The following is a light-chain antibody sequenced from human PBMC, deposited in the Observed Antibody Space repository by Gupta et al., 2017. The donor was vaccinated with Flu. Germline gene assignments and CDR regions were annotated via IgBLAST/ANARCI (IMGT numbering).Light chain of an antibody. J-gene: IGKJ1*01. V-gene: IGKV1-39*01. CDR2: AAS. Sequence: DIQMTQSPSSLSASVGDRVTITCRASQSINRYLNWYQHKPGKAPELLICAASSLQSGVPSRFSGSGSGTDFTLTISRLQPEDFATYYCQQSYSTPRAFGQGTKVEIK. CDR1: QSINRY. CDR3: QQSYSTPRA.